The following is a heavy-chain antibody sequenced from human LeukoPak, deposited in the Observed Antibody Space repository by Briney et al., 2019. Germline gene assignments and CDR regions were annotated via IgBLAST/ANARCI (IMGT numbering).Heavy chain of an antibody. CDR2: MWARCGHT. CDR3: AKDGRFTYAHDAFES. J-gene: IGHJ3*02. CDR1: SLTSSMYA. V-gene: IGHV3-23*01. D-gene: IGHD5-18*01. Sequence: PGVTVTLSCSASSLTSSMYAMSWLPQAPGKELVGVSEMWARCGHTYYADSVKGRFTIYIDNSNNMLYLEMKSLTAEDTALYHCAKDGRFTYAHDAFESWRQGTTVAGSS.